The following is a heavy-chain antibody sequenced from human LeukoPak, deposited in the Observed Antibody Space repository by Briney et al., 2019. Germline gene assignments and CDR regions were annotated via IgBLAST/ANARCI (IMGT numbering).Heavy chain of an antibody. CDR2: ISGSGGRT. CDR1: GFTFSDYY. J-gene: IGHJ4*02. Sequence: GGSLRLSCAASGFTFSDYYMSWVRQAPGKGLEWVSAISGSGGRTYYADSVKGRFTISRDNSKNTLYLQMNSPRAEDTAVYYCAKTDSSDYSYFFDYWGQGTLVTVSS. CDR3: AKTDSSDYSYFFDY. V-gene: IGHV3-23*01. D-gene: IGHD3-22*01.